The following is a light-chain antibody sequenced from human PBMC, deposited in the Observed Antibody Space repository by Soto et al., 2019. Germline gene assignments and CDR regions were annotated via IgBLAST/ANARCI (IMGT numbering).Light chain of an antibody. Sequence: QSVLTQPPSVSGAPGQRVTISCTGSSSNIGAGYDVHWYQLLPGTAPKLLIYGNSNRPSGVPDRFSGSKSGTSASLAITGLQAEDEADYYCQSYDSSLSGSNVVFGGGTKVTVL. CDR2: GNS. CDR1: SSNIGAGYD. J-gene: IGLJ2*01. V-gene: IGLV1-40*01. CDR3: QSYDSSLSGSNVV.